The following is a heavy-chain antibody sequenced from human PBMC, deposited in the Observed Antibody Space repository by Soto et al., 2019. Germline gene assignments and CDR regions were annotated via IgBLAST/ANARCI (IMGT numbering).Heavy chain of an antibody. CDR1: GGSFSGYY. V-gene: IGHV4-34*01. J-gene: IGHJ5*02. CDR2: INHSGST. Sequence: PSETLSLTCAVYGGSFSGYYWSWIRQPPGKGLEWIGEINHSGSTNYNPSLKSRVTISVDTSKNQFSLKLSSVTAADTAVYYCARDVTMVRGVSQLDPWGQGTLVTVSS. D-gene: IGHD3-10*01. CDR3: ARDVTMVRGVSQLDP.